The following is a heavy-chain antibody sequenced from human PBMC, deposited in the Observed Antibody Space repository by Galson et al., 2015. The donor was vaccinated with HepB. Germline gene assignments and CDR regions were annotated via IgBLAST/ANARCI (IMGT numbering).Heavy chain of an antibody. CDR2: IYTSGST. D-gene: IGHD6-6*01. V-gene: IGHV4-4*07. J-gene: IGHJ5*02. CDR1: GGSISSYY. Sequence: ETLSLTCTVSGGSISSYYWSWIRQPAGKGLEWIGRIYTSGSTNYNPSLKSRVTMSVDTSKNQFSLKLSSVTAADTAVYYCARVSSSSSWSRFDPWGQGTLVTVSS. CDR3: ARVSSSSSWSRFDP.